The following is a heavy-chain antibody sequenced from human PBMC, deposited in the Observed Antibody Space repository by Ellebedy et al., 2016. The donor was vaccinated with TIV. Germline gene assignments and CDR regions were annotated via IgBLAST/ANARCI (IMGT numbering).Heavy chain of an antibody. Sequence: MPSETLSLTCAVYGGSFSGYYWSWIRQPPGKGLEWIGEINNSGSTNYNPSLKSRFTISVDTSKNQFTLKLSSVTAADTAVYYCARQKRSYRVTLRSFDTWGRGTLVTVSS. V-gene: IGHV4-34*01. J-gene: IGHJ4*02. CDR1: GGSFSGYY. CDR3: ARQKRSYRVTLRSFDT. CDR2: INNSGST. D-gene: IGHD3-16*01.